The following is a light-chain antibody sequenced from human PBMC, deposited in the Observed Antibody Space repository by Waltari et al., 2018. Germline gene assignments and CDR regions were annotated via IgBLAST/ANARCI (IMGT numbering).Light chain of an antibody. CDR3: QQYYGSPLT. Sequence: DFVMTQSPHSLAVSLGERATINCKSSQSILYRSNNQNYLAWYQQKPGQPPKLLIYWASPRESGVPGRFSGSGSGTDFTLTISSLQAEDVAVYYCQQYYGSPLTFGGGTKVEIK. CDR1: QSILYRSNNQNY. V-gene: IGKV4-1*01. CDR2: WAS. J-gene: IGKJ4*01.